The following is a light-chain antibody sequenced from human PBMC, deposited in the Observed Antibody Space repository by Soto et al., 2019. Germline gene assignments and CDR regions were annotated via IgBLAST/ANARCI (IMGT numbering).Light chain of an antibody. Sequence: EIVLTQSPATLSLSPGDRATLSCRASQSVSSYLAWYQQKPGQAPRLLIYDASNRATGIPARFSGSGSGTDFTLTISSLEPEDFAVYYCQQRYTFGQGTKLEIK. CDR1: QSVSSY. CDR2: DAS. J-gene: IGKJ2*01. V-gene: IGKV3-11*01. CDR3: QQRYT.